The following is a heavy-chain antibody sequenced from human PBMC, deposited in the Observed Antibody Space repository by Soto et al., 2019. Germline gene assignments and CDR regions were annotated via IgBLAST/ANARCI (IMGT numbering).Heavy chain of an antibody. CDR3: SREGVVYETEDYAGNGMDV. Sequence: SETLSLTCTVSGDYVSSGSYYWSWIRQPPGKGLEGIGYIFYRGSTNYKQSLKNRVTISVDKSKNQFSLKLSSLTTADTAVYYCSREGVVYETEDYAGNGMDVWGQGTTVTVSS. CDR1: GDYVSSGSYY. CDR2: IFYRGST. D-gene: IGHD2-8*02. J-gene: IGHJ6*02. V-gene: IGHV4-61*01.